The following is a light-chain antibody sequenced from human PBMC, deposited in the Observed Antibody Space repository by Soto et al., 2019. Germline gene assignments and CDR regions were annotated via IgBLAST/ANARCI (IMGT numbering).Light chain of an antibody. CDR2: GAS. J-gene: IGKJ5*01. V-gene: IGKV3-15*01. CDR1: QSVSSN. Sequence: EIVMTQSPATLSVSPGERATLSCRASQSVSSNLAWYQQKPGQAPRLLIYGASTRATGIPARFSGSASGTEFTLTLSSLQSEDFAVYYCQQYNNWPPVTFGQGTRLEIK. CDR3: QQYNNWPPVT.